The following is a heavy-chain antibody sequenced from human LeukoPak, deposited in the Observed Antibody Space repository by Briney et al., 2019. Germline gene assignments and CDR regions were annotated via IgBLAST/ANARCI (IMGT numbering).Heavy chain of an antibody. Sequence: GGSLRLSCAASGFTFSDYYMSWIRQAPGKGLEWVSYISSSGSTIYYTDSVKGRFTISRDNAKNSLYLQMNSLRAEDTAVYYCARDAGGSYYNWFDPWGQGTLVTVSS. CDR2: ISSSGSTI. D-gene: IGHD1-26*01. J-gene: IGHJ5*02. CDR1: GFTFSDYY. V-gene: IGHV3-11*01. CDR3: ARDAGGSYYNWFDP.